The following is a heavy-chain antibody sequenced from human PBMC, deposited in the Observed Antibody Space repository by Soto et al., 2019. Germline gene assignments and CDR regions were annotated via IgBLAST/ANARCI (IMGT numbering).Heavy chain of an antibody. CDR1: GFSFTHYR. Sequence: EVRLVESGGGQVHPGGSLRLSCAASGFSFTHYRIHRVRQVPGKGLEWVCRVNADGSSTNYAGFAKGRFTISRDNSKNTAYLEMNNLRADDTALYYCAKAGDWNYVFDFWGQGTSVIVSS. J-gene: IGHJ4*02. D-gene: IGHD1-7*01. CDR3: AKAGDWNYVFDF. CDR2: VNADGSST. V-gene: IGHV3-74*01.